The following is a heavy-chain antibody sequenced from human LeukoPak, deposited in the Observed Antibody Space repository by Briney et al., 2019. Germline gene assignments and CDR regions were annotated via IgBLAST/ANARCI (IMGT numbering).Heavy chain of an antibody. V-gene: IGHV1-18*01. J-gene: IGHJ4*02. D-gene: IGHD3-9*01. CDR3: AYILTGYYMDY. Sequence: GASVKVSCKASGYTFNSYGFSWVRQAPGQGLEWMGWISAYNGNTNYAQKLQGRVTMTTDTSTTTAYMELGSLSSDDTAVYYCAYILTGYYMDYWGQGTLVTVSS. CDR2: ISAYNGNT. CDR1: GYTFNSYG.